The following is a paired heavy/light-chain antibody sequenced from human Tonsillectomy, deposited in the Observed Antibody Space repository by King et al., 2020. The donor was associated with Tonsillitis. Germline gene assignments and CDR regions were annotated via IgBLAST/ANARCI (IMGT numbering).Heavy chain of an antibody. CDR3: ARGVFRSFGSGSFHLHYYYGMDV. CDR2: IHYGGDT. CDR1: GGSISNYY. J-gene: IGHJ6*02. V-gene: IGHV4-59*01. D-gene: IGHD3-10*01. Sequence: ETLSLTCTVSGGSISNYYWSWIRQSPGKGLDWIGYIHYGGDTKYNPSLKSRVTTSLDTSKNQFSLRLTSVTAADTAVYYCARGVFRSFGSGSFHLHYYYGMDVWGQGTTVTVSS.
Light chain of an antibody. J-gene: IGLJ3*02. CDR2: ETN. V-gene: IGLV1-51*02. Sequence: QSVLTQPPSVSAAPGQKVTISCSGSNSNIGNNYVSWYQQFPGTAPKLLIYETNKRPSGIPDRFSGSKSGTSATLGITGLQTGDEADYYCGAWDSSLNAGVFGGGTKVTVL. CDR1: NSNIGNNY. CDR3: GAWDSSLNAGV.